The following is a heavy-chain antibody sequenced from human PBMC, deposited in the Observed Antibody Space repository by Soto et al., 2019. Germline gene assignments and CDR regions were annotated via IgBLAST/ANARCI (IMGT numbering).Heavy chain of an antibody. V-gene: IGHV4-4*02. D-gene: IGHD2-15*01. CDR3: ARGWYCTSSSCNSHDY. J-gene: IGHJ4*02. Sequence: QVQLQESGPGLVKPSGTLSLICAVSSGSISNSNWWSWVRQPPGKGLEWIGEIYHTGSTNYNPSLRSRVTIAVDKSKNQFSLKMSAVTAADTAVYYCARGWYCTSSSCNSHDYWGQGILVTVS. CDR1: SGSISNSNW. CDR2: IYHTGST.